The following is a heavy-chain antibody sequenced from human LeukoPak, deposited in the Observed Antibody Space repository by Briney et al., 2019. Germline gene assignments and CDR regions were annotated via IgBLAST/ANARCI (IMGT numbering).Heavy chain of an antibody. CDR2: INQDGSAT. V-gene: IGHV3-7*04. J-gene: IGHJ4*02. D-gene: IGHD6-25*01. CDR1: EFTFSNYW. CDR3: ARVPATVKADY. Sequence: QPGGSLRLSCAVSEFTFSNYWMSRVRQAPGKGLEWVANINQDGSATYYVVSVKGRFTISRDNAKNSLLLHMNNLRAEDTALYYCARVPATVKADYWGQGSLVTVSS.